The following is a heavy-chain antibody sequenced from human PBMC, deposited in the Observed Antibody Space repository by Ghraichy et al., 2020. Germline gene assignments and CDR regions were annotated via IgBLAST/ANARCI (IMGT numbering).Heavy chain of an antibody. V-gene: IGHV3-15*01. CDR2: IKNNIEGGTT. D-gene: IGHD4-17*01. Sequence: SLNISCAASGFTFSYAWMSWVRQAPGKGLEWVGHIKNNIEGGTTDYAAPVKGRFSISRDDSKDTVYLQMNSLKTEDTAVYYCTTDLDYGDYWFAPWGQGTAVIVSS. CDR3: TTDLDYGDYWFAP. J-gene: IGHJ5*02. CDR1: GFTFSYAW.